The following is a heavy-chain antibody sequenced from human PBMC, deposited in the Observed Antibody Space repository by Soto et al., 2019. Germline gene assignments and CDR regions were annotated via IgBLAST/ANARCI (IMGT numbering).Heavy chain of an antibody. CDR1: GGTATTSRQS. CDR3: VSQRTPVPTHSPFAS. Sequence: PPEKLPVTYTVSGGTATTSRQSRMSIPQSQEKGLEWIGSVYYRGRSYSKSSVKSRVTISVDTSKNRFSLSLNSVTASDTAVYFCVSQRTPVPTHSPFASWCPCPLVT. V-gene: IGHV4-39*01. J-gene: IGHJ4*02. D-gene: IGHD2-15*01. CDR2: VYYRGRS.